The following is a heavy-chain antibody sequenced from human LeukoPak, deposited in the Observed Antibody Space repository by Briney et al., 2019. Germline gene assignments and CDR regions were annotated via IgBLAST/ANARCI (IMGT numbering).Heavy chain of an antibody. V-gene: IGHV1-46*01. CDR1: GYTFTSYY. CDR2: INPSNGST. J-gene: IGHJ4*02. CDR3: ARDLGLNYDFWSGPKDY. Sequence: GASVKVSCKASGYTFTSYYMHWVRQAPGQGLEWMGIINPSNGSTSYAQKFQGRVTMTRDTSTSTVYMELSSLRSEDTAVYYCARDLGLNYDFWSGPKDYWGQGTLVTVSS. D-gene: IGHD3-3*01.